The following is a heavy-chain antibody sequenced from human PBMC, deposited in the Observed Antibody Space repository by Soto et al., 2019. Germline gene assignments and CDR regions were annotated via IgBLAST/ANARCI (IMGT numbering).Heavy chain of an antibody. Sequence: GGSLRLSCAASGFTFDDYAMHWVRQAPGKGLEWVSGISWNSGSIGYADSVKGRFTISSDNAKNSLYLQMNSLRAEDTALYYCAKDSDYGDYFYYFDYWGQGTLVTVSS. CDR1: GFTFDDYA. CDR3: AKDSDYGDYFYYFDY. CDR2: ISWNSGSI. V-gene: IGHV3-9*01. J-gene: IGHJ4*02. D-gene: IGHD4-17*01.